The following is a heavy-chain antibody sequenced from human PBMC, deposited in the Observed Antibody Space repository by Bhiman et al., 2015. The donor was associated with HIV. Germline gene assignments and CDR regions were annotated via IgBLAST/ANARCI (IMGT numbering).Heavy chain of an antibody. CDR1: GFTFDDYA. D-gene: IGHD6-6*01. CDR3: VRIAARRFDY. J-gene: IGHJ4*02. CDR2: ISWNSGSI. V-gene: IGHV3-9*01. Sequence: EVQLVESGGGLVQPGRSLRLSCAASGFTFDDYAMHWVRQAPGKGLEWVSGISWNSGSIGYADSVKGRFTISRDNAKNSLYLQMNSLRAEDTALYYCVRIAARRFDYWGQGTLVTVSS.